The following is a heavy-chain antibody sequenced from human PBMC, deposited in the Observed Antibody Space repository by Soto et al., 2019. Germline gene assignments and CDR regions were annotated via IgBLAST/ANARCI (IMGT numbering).Heavy chain of an antibody. CDR2: INHSGST. J-gene: IGHJ4*02. Sequence: QVQLQQWGAGLLRPSETLSLTCAVYGGSFSGYYWSWIRQPPGKGLEWIGEINHSGSTNYNPSLKGRVTISVDTSKNQFSLKLSSVTAADTAVYYCASPVVVTAIADYWGQGTLVTVSS. D-gene: IGHD2-21*02. CDR1: GGSFSGYY. CDR3: ASPVVVTAIADY. V-gene: IGHV4-34*01.